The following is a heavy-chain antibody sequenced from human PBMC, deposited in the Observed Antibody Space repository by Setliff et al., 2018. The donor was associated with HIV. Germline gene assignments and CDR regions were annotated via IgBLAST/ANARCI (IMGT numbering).Heavy chain of an antibody. Sequence: ASVKVSCKASGYTFTSYAMHWVRQAPGQRLEWMGWINAGNGNIRYSQKFQGRVTLTRDTSASTVYMELSGLKSEDTAMYYCARGKQMSRRSDAFDIWGQGTKVTVSS. CDR2: INAGNGNI. CDR1: GYTFTSYA. CDR3: ARGKQMSRRSDAFDI. V-gene: IGHV1-3*01. J-gene: IGHJ3*02. D-gene: IGHD6-6*01.